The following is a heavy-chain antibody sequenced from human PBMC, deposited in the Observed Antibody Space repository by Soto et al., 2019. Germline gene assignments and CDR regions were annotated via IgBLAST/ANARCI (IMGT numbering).Heavy chain of an antibody. CDR3: ARGLSGYYGFDY. V-gene: IGHV3-74*01. D-gene: IGHD5-12*01. CDR1: GFTFSSYW. Sequence: EVQLVESGGGLVQFGGSLRLSCAASGFTFSSYWMHWVRQVPGKGLVWVSRFKGDGTNTGYADSVKGRFTISRDNVKNTLYLQMNSLRAEDTAVYYCARGLSGYYGFDYWGQGTLVTVSS. CDR2: FKGDGTNT. J-gene: IGHJ4*02.